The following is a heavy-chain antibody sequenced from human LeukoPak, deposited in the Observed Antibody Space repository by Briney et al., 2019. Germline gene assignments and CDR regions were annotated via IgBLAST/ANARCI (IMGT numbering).Heavy chain of an antibody. CDR3: ARDTSGWSLGY. CDR2: ISDSGSTI. CDR1: GFTFSSYE. Sequence: GVSLRLSCAASGFTFSSYEMNWVRQAPGKGLEWVSYISDSGSTIWYADSVKGRFTISRDNAKNSLYLQMNSLRAEDTAIYYCARDTSGWSLGYWGQGTLATVSS. J-gene: IGHJ4*02. V-gene: IGHV3-48*03. D-gene: IGHD6-19*01.